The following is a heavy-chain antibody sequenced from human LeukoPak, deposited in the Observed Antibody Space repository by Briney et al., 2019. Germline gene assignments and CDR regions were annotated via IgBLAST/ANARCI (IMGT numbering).Heavy chain of an antibody. CDR2: ISPGDSET. V-gene: IGHV5-51*01. CDR1: GXSFSSYW. Sequence: GESLQISCKSSGXSFSSYWIGWVRQMPGKGLEWMGIISPGDSETRYSPSFQGQVTISVDKSISTAYLQWSSLKASDTAMYYCARLGSGYGDYWGQGTLVTVSS. J-gene: IGHJ4*02. CDR3: ARLGSGYGDY. D-gene: IGHD3-22*01.